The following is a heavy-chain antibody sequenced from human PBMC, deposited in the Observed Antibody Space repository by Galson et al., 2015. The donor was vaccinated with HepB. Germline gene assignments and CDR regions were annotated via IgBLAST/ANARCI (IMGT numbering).Heavy chain of an antibody. V-gene: IGHV6-1*01. Sequence: CAISGDSVSSNSAAWNWIRQSPSRGLEWLGRTYYRSKWYNDYAVSVKSRITINPDTSKNQFSLQLNSVTPEDTAVYYCARGSDYYDSSGLQPWGQGTLGTVSS. CDR3: ARGSDYYDSSGLQP. D-gene: IGHD3-22*01. CDR1: GDSVSSNSAA. J-gene: IGHJ5*02. CDR2: TYYRSKWYN.